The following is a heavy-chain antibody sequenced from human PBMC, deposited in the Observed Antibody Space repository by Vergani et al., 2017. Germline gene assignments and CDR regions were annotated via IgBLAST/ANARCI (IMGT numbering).Heavy chain of an antibody. CDR1: GGTFSSYA. J-gene: IGHJ6*02. CDR2: IIPIFGTA. CDR3: AGDETPRRRSSSTFSSYYYGMDV. D-gene: IGHD6-6*01. V-gene: IGHV1-69*18. Sequence: QVQLVQSGAEVKKPGSSVKVSCKASGGTFSSYAISWVRQAPGQGLEWMGRIIPIFGTANYAQKFQGRVTITADESTSTAYMELSSLRSEDTAVYYCAGDETPRRRSSSTFSSYYYGMDVWGQGTTVTVSS.